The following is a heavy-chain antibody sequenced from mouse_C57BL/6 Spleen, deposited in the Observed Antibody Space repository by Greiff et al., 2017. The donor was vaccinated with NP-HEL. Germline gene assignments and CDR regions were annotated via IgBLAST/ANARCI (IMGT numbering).Heavy chain of an antibody. CDR1: GFTFSSYG. D-gene: IGHD1-1*01. CDR2: ISSGGSYT. CDR3: ARQYGSSYHFDY. V-gene: IGHV5-6*01. Sequence: EVQLVESGGDLVKPGGSLKLSCAASGFTFSSYGMSWVRQTPDKRLEWVATISSGGSYTYYPDSVKGRFTISRDNAKNTLYLQMSSLKSEDTAMYYCARQYGSSYHFDYWGQGTTLTVSS. J-gene: IGHJ2*01.